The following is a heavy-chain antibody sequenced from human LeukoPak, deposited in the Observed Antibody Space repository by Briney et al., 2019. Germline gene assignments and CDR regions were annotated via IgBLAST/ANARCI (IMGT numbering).Heavy chain of an antibody. CDR1: GGTFSSYA. CDR2: INPNSGGT. Sequence: ASVKVSCKASGGTFSSYAISWVRQAPGQGLEWMGWINPNSGGTNYAQKFQGRVTMTRDTSISTAYMELSRLRSDDTAVYYCARAGRYCSSTSCYGAFDIWGQGTMVTVSS. J-gene: IGHJ3*02. CDR3: ARAGRYCSSTSCYGAFDI. V-gene: IGHV1-2*02. D-gene: IGHD2-2*01.